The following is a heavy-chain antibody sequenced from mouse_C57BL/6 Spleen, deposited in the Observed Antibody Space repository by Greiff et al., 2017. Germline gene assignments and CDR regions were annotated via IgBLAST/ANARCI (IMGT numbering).Heavy chain of an antibody. V-gene: IGHV1-52*01. CDR1: GYTFTSYW. J-gene: IGHJ4*01. CDR3: ARSYDGYYDYAMDY. CDR2: IDPSDSET. D-gene: IGHD2-3*01. Sequence: VQLQQPGAELVRPGSSVKLSCKASGYTFTSYWLHWVKQRPIQGLEWIGNIDPSDSETNYNQKFKDKATLTVAKSSSTAYMQLSSLTSEDSAVYYCARSYDGYYDYAMDYWGQGTSVTVSS.